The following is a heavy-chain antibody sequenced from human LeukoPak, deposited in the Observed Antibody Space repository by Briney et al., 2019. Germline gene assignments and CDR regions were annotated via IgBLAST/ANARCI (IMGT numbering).Heavy chain of an antibody. V-gene: IGHV3-66*01. Sequence: GGSLRLSFAASGFTVSSSYMTWVRQAPGKGLEWVSVIYSGGTTYYADSVKGRFTISRDNAKNSLYLQMNSLRAEDTAVYYCARYSGSYSFQHRGQGTLVTVSS. CDR3: ARYSGSYSFQH. D-gene: IGHD1-26*01. CDR2: IYSGGTT. CDR1: GFTVSSSY. J-gene: IGHJ1*01.